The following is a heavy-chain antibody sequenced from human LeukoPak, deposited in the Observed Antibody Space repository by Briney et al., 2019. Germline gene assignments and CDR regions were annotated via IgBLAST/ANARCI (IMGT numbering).Heavy chain of an antibody. D-gene: IGHD3-10*01. J-gene: IGHJ5*02. Sequence: ASVKVSCKASDYPFTTYGITWVRQAPGQGLEWMGWIRTSNGSTSYSERFQGRVIMTVDTSTRTAYMELRGLRSDDTAVYYCARVAPDALLVWFGEYDLWGRGTLVTVSS. CDR1: DYPFTTYG. V-gene: IGHV1-18*01. CDR2: IRTSNGST. CDR3: ARVAPDALLVWFGEYDL.